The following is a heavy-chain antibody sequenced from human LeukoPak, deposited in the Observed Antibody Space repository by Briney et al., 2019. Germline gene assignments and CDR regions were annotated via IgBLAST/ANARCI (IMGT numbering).Heavy chain of an antibody. J-gene: IGHJ3*02. CDR2: IYYSGST. CDR1: GGSISSYY. D-gene: IGHD4-17*01. V-gene: IGHV4-59*08. CDR3: ARHRATATTLAAAAFGI. Sequence: SETLSLTCTVSGGSISSYYWSWIRQPPGKGLEWIGYIYYSGSTNYNPSLKSRVTISVDTSKNQFSLKLSSVTAADTAVYYCARHRATATTLAAAAFGIWGQGTMVTVSS.